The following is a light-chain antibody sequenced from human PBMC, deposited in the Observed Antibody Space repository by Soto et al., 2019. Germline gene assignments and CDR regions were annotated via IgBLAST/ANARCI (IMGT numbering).Light chain of an antibody. Sequence: IQMTQSPSTLSASVGDTVTITCRASQGISSYLAWYQQKPGKAPKLLIYAASTLQSGVPSRFSGSGSGTDFTLTISCLQSEDFATYYCQQYYSYPRTFGQGTKVDIK. CDR1: QGISSY. V-gene: IGKV1-8*01. CDR2: AAS. J-gene: IGKJ1*01. CDR3: QQYYSYPRT.